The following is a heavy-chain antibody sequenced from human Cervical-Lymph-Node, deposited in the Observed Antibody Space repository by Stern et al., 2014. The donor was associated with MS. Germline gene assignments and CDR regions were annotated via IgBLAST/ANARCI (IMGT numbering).Heavy chain of an antibody. V-gene: IGHV1-24*01. CDR1: GYTLSELS. Sequence: VQLVQSGAEVKKPGASVKVSCKVSGYTLSELSMHWVRQAPGKGLAWMGGFDPEHGETRYAQKLQGRVTMAEDRSTDTAYMELSSLRSEDTAVYYCATHRGRVTYYYGMDVWGQGTTVTVSS. D-gene: IGHD2-21*02. CDR3: ATHRGRVTYYYGMDV. CDR2: FDPEHGET. J-gene: IGHJ6*02.